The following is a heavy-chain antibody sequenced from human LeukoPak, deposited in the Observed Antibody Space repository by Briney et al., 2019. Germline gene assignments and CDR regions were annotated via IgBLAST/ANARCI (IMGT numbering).Heavy chain of an antibody. CDR3: VRESVRDYYFDF. Sequence: GGSLRLSCSGSGFRFGGYALSWVRQAPGKGLEWVGFIRSKALYGTSEYAASVEGRFAISRDDSNNIVYLQMNSLKTEDTAVYFCVRESVRDYYFDFWGQGTLVAVSS. J-gene: IGHJ4*02. D-gene: IGHD3-10*02. CDR1: GFRFGGYA. CDR2: IRSKALYGTS. V-gene: IGHV3-49*04.